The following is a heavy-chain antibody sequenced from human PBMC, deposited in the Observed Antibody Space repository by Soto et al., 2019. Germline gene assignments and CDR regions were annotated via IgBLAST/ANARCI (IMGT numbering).Heavy chain of an antibody. CDR2: TYYRSKWYN. J-gene: IGHJ5*02. D-gene: IGHD6-13*01. V-gene: IGHV6-1*01. CDR1: GDSVSSNSAA. Sequence: PSQTLSLTCAISGDSVSSNSAAWNWIRQSPSRGLEWLGRTYYRSKWYNDCAVSVKSRITINPDTSKNQFSLQLNSVTPEDTAVYYCARGENSSSWHGYNWFDPWGQGTLVTVSS. CDR3: ARGENSSSWHGYNWFDP.